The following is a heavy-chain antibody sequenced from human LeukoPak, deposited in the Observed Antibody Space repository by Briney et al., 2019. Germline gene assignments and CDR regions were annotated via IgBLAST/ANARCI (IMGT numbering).Heavy chain of an antibody. CDR3: ARFYDSTRDY. Sequence: KPSETLSLNCGVYAESFSEYHWTRIRLRPGKGLDWIGDIDHSGSAHYNPSLKSRVTISVDTSNKQFSLSLHSVPAAETAVYYCARFYDSTRDYWGQGTLVTVSS. CDR1: AESFSEYH. V-gene: IGHV4-34*01. CDR2: IDHSGSA. D-gene: IGHD3-22*01. J-gene: IGHJ4*02.